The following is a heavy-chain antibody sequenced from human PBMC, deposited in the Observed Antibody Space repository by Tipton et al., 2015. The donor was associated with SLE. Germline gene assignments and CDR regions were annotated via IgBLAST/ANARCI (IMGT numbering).Heavy chain of an antibody. CDR1: GYSFTSYW. CDR3: VRLGPEVFDV. CDR2: IYPGDSNT. V-gene: IGHV5-51*03. J-gene: IGHJ3*01. Sequence: VQLVQSGAEVKKPGESLKISCEGSGYSFTSYWIGWVRQMPGKELEWMGIIYPGDSNTNYSPSFEGQVTMSADKSTSTAYLQWSSLKASDTAMYYCVRLGPEVFDVWGQGTMVTVSS.